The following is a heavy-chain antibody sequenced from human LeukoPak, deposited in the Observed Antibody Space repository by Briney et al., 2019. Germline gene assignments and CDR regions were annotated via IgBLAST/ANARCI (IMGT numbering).Heavy chain of an antibody. D-gene: IGHD6-13*01. J-gene: IGHJ4*02. Sequence: SETLSLTCAVSGGSISDYYWDWIRQPAGKGLEWIGHIYTSGGTNYNPSFKSRVTMSADTSQNQISLRLSSVTAADTAVYYCARGYKATAGNNVDYWGQGTLVTVSS. CDR3: ARGYKATAGNNVDY. V-gene: IGHV4-4*07. CDR2: IYTSGGT. CDR1: GGSISDYY.